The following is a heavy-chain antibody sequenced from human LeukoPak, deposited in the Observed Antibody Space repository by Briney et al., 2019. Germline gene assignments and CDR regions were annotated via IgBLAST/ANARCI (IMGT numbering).Heavy chain of an antibody. J-gene: IGHJ4*02. D-gene: IGHD5-12*01. Sequence: ASVKVSCKASGYTFTSFGIGWVRQAPGQGVEWMGWISAYNGNTSYAQKLQGRVTMNTDTSTSTAYMELRSLRSDDTAVYYCAREGDGYNSCWGQGTLVTVSS. CDR3: AREGDGYNSC. CDR2: ISAYNGNT. V-gene: IGHV1-18*01. CDR1: GYTFTSFG.